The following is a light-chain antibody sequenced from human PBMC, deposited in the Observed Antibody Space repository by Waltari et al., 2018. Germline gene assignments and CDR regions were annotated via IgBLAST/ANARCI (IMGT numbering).Light chain of an antibody. CDR1: QSVSRA. CDR3: QHYVRLPAT. J-gene: IGKJ1*01. V-gene: IGKV3-20*01. Sequence: EIVLTQSHGSLSSSPGERVTLSCRASQSVSRALAWYQQKPGQAPRLLIFGASNRATGIPDRFSGSGSETDFSLTISRLEPEDFAVYYCQHYVRLPATFGRGTKVEIK. CDR2: GAS.